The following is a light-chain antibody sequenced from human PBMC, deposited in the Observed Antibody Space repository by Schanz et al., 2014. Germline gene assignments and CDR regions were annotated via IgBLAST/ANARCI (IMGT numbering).Light chain of an antibody. CDR1: QSVSSN. CDR3: QQRSNWPRT. CDR2: DAS. J-gene: IGKJ5*01. V-gene: IGKV3-11*01. Sequence: EIVMTQSPGTLSVSPGERVTLSCRASQSVSSNLAWYQKKPGQAPRLLIYDASNRATGIPARFSGSGSGTDFTLTISSLEPEDFAVYYCQQRSNWPRTFGQGTRLEIK.